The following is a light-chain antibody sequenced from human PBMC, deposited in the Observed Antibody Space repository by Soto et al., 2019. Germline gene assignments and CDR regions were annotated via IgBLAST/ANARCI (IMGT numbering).Light chain of an antibody. J-gene: IGLJ1*01. Sequence: QSALTQPASVSESPGQSITISCTGSSSDVGGYKYVSWYQQHPGKAPKLLIYDVTNRLSGVSNRFSGSKSGYTASLTISGLQSEDEADYYCSSYTSFKTLVFGTGTKVTVL. CDR1: SSDVGGYKY. CDR3: SSYTSFKTLV. V-gene: IGLV2-14*01. CDR2: DVT.